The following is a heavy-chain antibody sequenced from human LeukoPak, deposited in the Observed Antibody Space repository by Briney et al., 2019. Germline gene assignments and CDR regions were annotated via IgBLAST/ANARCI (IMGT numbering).Heavy chain of an antibody. Sequence: GGSLRLSCAVSGFTFSTYSMNWVRQAPGKGLEWVSYISSSSSTIYYADSVKGRFTISRDNSKNTLYLQMNSLRAEDTAIYYCAKDGDRAFDYWGQGTLVTVSS. CDR2: ISSSSSTI. CDR3: AKDGDRAFDY. V-gene: IGHV3-48*01. D-gene: IGHD7-27*01. CDR1: GFTFSTYS. J-gene: IGHJ4*02.